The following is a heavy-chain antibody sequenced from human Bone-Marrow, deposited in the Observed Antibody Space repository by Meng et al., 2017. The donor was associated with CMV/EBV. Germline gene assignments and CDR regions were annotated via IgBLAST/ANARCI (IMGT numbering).Heavy chain of an antibody. Sequence: LTCAVYGGSFRGYYWSWIRQPPGKGLEWIGYIYYSGSTYYNPSLKSRVTISVDTSKNQFSLKLSSVTAADTAVYYCARDQGFLEWLLWGQGTLVTVSS. J-gene: IGHJ4*02. V-gene: IGHV4-34*09. CDR2: IYYSGST. CDR1: GGSFRGYY. CDR3: ARDQGFLEWLL. D-gene: IGHD3-3*01.